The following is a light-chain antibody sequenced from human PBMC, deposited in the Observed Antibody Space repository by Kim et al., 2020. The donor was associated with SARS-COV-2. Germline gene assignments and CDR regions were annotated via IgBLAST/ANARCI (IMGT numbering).Light chain of an antibody. Sequence: GKSVTSPCTGTSRAVGIYNYVSWYQQHPGKAPKLMIYDVSKRPSGVPDRFSGSKSGNTASLTISGLQAEDEGDYYCCSYAGSYTLVFGGGTQLTVL. V-gene: IGLV2-11*01. CDR1: SRAVGIYNY. CDR2: DVS. CDR3: CSYAGSYTLV. J-gene: IGLJ2*01.